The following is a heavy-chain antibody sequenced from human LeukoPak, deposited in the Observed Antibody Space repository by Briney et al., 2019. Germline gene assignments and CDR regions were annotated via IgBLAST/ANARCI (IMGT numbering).Heavy chain of an antibody. Sequence: PGGSLRLSCGASGFTFSNYWMHWVRQAPGKGLVWVSRINADGNNTNYADSVKGRFTIFRDNAKNTLYLQMNSLRAEDTAVYYCASGIVATRDYWGQGTLVTVSS. CDR1: GFTFSNYW. D-gene: IGHD5-12*01. CDR2: INADGNNT. CDR3: ASGIVATRDY. J-gene: IGHJ4*02. V-gene: IGHV3-74*01.